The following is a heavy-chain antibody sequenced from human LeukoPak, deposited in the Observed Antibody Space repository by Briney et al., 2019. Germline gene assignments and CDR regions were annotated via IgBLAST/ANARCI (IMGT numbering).Heavy chain of an antibody. CDR1: GFTFSSYA. CDR3: ARDEGYTTGFDRDY. J-gene: IGHJ4*02. CDR2: ISYDGSNK. D-gene: IGHD1-1*01. Sequence: GRSLRLSCAASGFTFSSYAMHWVRQAPGKGLEWVAVISYDGSNKYYADSVKGRFTISRDNSKNTLYLQMNSLRAEDTAVYYCARDEGYTTGFDRDYWGQGTLVTVSS. V-gene: IGHV3-30-3*01.